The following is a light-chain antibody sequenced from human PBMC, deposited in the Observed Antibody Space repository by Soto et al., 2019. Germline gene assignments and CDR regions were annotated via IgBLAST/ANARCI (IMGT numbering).Light chain of an antibody. Sequence: EIVLTQSPGTLSLSPGERATLSCRASQNVDTKYLAWYQQKPGQAPRLLIYGASTRATGIPARFSGSGSGTEFTLTISSLQSEDFAVYYCQQYNNWPPLTFGQGTKVDI. CDR2: GAS. CDR3: QQYNNWPPLT. J-gene: IGKJ1*01. CDR1: QNVDTKY. V-gene: IGKV3-15*01.